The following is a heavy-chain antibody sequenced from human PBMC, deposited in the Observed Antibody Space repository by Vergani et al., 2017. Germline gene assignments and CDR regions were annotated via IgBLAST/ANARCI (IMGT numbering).Heavy chain of an antibody. CDR2: ISGQNFRT. D-gene: IGHD5-18*01. CDR3: ARSPHGYTYGGYISQFDP. CDR1: GFTFTAHG. Sequence: EVQLLESGGGSAQPGESLRLSCVASGFTFTAHGLNWVRQAPGKGLEWVSGISGQNFRTHYADSVKGRFTISRDDYKNSLYLQMNNLRVEDTAVYFCARSPHGYTYGGYISQFDPWGQGTLVTVSS. V-gene: IGHV3-23*01. J-gene: IGHJ5*02.